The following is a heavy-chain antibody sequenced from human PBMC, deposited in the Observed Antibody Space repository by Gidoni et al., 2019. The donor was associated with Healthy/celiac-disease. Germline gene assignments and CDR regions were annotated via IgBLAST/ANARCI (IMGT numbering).Heavy chain of an antibody. D-gene: IGHD3-10*01. Sequence: EVQLLESGGGLVQPGGSLRLSCAASGFTFSSSAMSWVRQAPGKGLEWVSAISGSGGSTYYADSVKGRFTISRDNSKNTLYLQMNSLRAEDTAVYYCAKDITMVRGVIIMNAFDIWGQGTMVTVSS. J-gene: IGHJ3*02. CDR3: AKDITMVRGVIIMNAFDI. CDR1: GFTFSSSA. CDR2: ISGSGGST. V-gene: IGHV3-23*01.